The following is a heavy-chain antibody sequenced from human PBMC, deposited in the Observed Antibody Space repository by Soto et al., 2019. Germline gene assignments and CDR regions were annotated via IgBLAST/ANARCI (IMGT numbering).Heavy chain of an antibody. CDR2: IYYSGST. CDR3: ARRYGDAFDI. CDR1: GGSISSYY. D-gene: IGHD4-17*01. J-gene: IGHJ3*02. V-gene: IGHV4-59*08. Sequence: QVQLQESGPGLVKPSETLSLTCTVSGGSISSYYWSWIRQPPGTGLEWIGYIYYSGSTNYNPSLKSRVTISVDTSKNQFSLKLSSVPAADAAVYYCARRYGDAFDIWGQGTMVTVSS.